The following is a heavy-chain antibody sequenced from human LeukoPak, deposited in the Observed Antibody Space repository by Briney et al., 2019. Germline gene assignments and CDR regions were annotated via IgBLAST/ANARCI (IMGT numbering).Heavy chain of an antibody. CDR1: GYTFTSYY. Sequence: ASVKVSCKASGYTFTSYYMHWVRQAPGQGLEWMGIINPSGGSTSYAQKFQGRVTMTRDTSTSTAYMELRSLRSDDTAVYYCARVSGIAAAGFYWGQGTLVTVSS. J-gene: IGHJ4*02. V-gene: IGHV1-46*01. D-gene: IGHD6-13*01. CDR3: ARVSGIAAAGFY. CDR2: INPSGGST.